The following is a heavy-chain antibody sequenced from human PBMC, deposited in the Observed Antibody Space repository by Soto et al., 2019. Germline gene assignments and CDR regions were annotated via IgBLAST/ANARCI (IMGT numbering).Heavy chain of an antibody. Sequence: SLRLSCAASGFTFSSYAMHWVRQAPGKGLEWVAVISYDGSNKYYADSVKGRFTISRDNSKNTLYLQMNSLRAEDTAVYYCARDKGSSGYYVYYFDYWGQGTLVTVSS. V-gene: IGHV3-30-3*01. D-gene: IGHD3-22*01. J-gene: IGHJ4*02. CDR2: ISYDGSNK. CDR1: GFTFSSYA. CDR3: ARDKGSSGYYVYYFDY.